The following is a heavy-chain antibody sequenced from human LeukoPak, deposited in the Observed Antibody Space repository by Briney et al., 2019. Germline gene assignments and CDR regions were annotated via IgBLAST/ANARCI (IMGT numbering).Heavy chain of an antibody. V-gene: IGHV3-11*01. CDR2: ISSSGSTI. CDR1: GFTFSDCY. D-gene: IGHD6-13*01. Sequence: PGGSLRLSCAASGFTFSDCYMSWIRQAPGKGLEWVSYISSSGSTIYYADSVKGRFTISRDNAKNSLYLQMNSLRAEDTAVYYCACTGSSSWYLDYWGQGTLVTVSS. CDR3: ACTGSSSWYLDY. J-gene: IGHJ4*02.